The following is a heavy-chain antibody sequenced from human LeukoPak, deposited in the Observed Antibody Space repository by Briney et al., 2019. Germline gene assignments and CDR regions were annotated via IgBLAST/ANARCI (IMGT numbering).Heavy chain of an antibody. J-gene: IGHJ4*02. V-gene: IGHV1-18*01. CDR2: ISGYNGNS. CDR3: ARGAWSECTY. Sequence: ASVKVSCKTSGYTFTSYGISWVRQAPGQGLEWMGWISGYNGNSNYAQKFQGRVTMTTDTSTSTAYMELRSLRSDDTAVYYCARGAWSECTYWGQGTLVTVSS. D-gene: IGHD3-3*01. CDR1: GYTFTSYG.